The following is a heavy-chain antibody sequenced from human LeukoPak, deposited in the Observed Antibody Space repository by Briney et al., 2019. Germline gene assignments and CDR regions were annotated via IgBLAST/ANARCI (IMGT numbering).Heavy chain of an antibody. D-gene: IGHD1-26*01. J-gene: IGHJ4*02. CDR3: AKSGSYYIEVGSFDY. CDR1: GFTFDDYA. Sequence: GGSLRLSCAASGFTFDDYAMHWVRQAPGKGLEWVSGISWNSGSIGYADSVKGRFTISRDNAKNSLYLQMNSLRAEDTALYYCAKSGSYYIEVGSFDYWGQGTLVTVSS. V-gene: IGHV3-9*01. CDR2: ISWNSGSI.